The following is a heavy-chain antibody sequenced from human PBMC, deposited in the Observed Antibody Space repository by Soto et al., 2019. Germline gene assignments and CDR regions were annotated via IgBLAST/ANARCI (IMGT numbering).Heavy chain of an antibody. J-gene: IGHJ3*02. D-gene: IGHD3-10*01. CDR3: ARDLGYYGSGSRRALGAFDI. CDR1: GFTFSSYW. CDR2: IKQDGSEK. V-gene: IGHV3-7*01. Sequence: GGSLRLSCAASGFTFSSYWMSWFRQAPGKGLEWVANIKQDGSEKYYVDSVKGRFTISRDNAKNSLYLQMNSLRAEDTAVYYCARDLGYYGSGSRRALGAFDIWGQGTMVTVSS.